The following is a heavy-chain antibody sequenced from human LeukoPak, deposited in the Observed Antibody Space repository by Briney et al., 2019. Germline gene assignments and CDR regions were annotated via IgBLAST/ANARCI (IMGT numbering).Heavy chain of an antibody. CDR1: GYTFTNYD. J-gene: IGHJ4*02. V-gene: IGHV1-8*01. CDR2: MNPNNDNT. Sequence: ASVKVSCKAPGYTFTNYDINWVRQAAGQGLEWMGYMNPNNDNTGYARKFQGRVTMTRDTSISTAFMELSSLTSEDTAVYYCARGDSVYGGTDYWGQGTLVTVSS. D-gene: IGHD4-23*01. CDR3: ARGDSVYGGTDY.